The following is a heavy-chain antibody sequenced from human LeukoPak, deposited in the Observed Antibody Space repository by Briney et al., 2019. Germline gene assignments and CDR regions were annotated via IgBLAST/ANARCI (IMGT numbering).Heavy chain of an antibody. J-gene: IGHJ4*02. V-gene: IGHV3-48*01. D-gene: IGHD3-3*01. CDR1: GFTFSSYS. CDR2: ISSSSSTI. Sequence: GGSLRLSCAASGFTFSSYSMNWVRQAPGKGLEWVSYISSSSSTIYYADSVKGRFTISRDNAKNSLYLQMNSLRAEDTAVYYCARALGDFWSGSFDYWGQGTLVTVSS. CDR3: ARALGDFWSGSFDY.